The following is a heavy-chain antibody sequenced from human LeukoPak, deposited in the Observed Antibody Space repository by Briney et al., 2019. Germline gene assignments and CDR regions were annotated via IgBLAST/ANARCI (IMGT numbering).Heavy chain of an antibody. CDR3: ARGQERGELLGFSSGYYYYYMDV. J-gene: IGHJ6*03. Sequence: GGSLRLSCAASGFTFSRNWMSWVRQAPGKGLEWVANIKQDGSEKYYVDSVKGRFTISRDNAKNSLYLQMNSLRVEDKAVDYCARGQERGELLGFSSGYYYYYMDVWGKGTTVTVSS. V-gene: IGHV3-7*01. CDR2: IKQDGSEK. D-gene: IGHD1-26*01. CDR1: GFTFSRNW.